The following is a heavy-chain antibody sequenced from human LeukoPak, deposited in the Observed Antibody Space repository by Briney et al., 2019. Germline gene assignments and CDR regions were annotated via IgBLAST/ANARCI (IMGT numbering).Heavy chain of an antibody. Sequence: GGSLRLSCAASGFTFSSYSMNWVRQAPGKGLEWVSYISSSSSTIYYADSVKGRFTISRDNAKNSLYLQMNSLRAEDTAVYYCWYSSPSRGGWSTQKFDYWGQGTLVTVSS. D-gene: IGHD6-19*01. CDR3: WYSSPSRGGWSTQKFDY. CDR2: ISSSSSTI. V-gene: IGHV3-48*01. J-gene: IGHJ4*02. CDR1: GFTFSSYS.